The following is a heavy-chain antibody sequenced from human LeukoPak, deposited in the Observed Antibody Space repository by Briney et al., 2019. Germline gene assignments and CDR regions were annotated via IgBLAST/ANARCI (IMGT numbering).Heavy chain of an antibody. J-gene: IGHJ4*02. V-gene: IGHV4-34*01. D-gene: IGHD3-22*01. CDR2: INHSGST. Sequence: PSETLSLTCAVYGGSFSDYYWSWIRQPPGKGLEWIGEINHSGSTNYNPSLKSRVTISVDTSKNQFSLKLSSVTAADTAVYYCARERGEYDIDYWGQGTLFTVSS. CDR1: GGSFSDYY. CDR3: ARERGEYDIDY.